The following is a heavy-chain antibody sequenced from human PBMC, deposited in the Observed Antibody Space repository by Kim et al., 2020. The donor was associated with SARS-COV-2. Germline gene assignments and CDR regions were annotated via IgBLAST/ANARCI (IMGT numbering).Heavy chain of an antibody. Sequence: SETLSLTCTVSGGSISSSSYYWGWIRQPPGKGLEWIGSIYYSGSTYYNPSLKSRVTISVDTSKNQFSLKLSSVTAADTAVYYCAEGWAAAGTRRKGVEPWGQGTLVTVSS. D-gene: IGHD6-13*01. V-gene: IGHV4-39*01. CDR3: AEGWAAAGTRRKGVEP. CDR1: GGSISSSSYY. J-gene: IGHJ5*02. CDR2: IYYSGST.